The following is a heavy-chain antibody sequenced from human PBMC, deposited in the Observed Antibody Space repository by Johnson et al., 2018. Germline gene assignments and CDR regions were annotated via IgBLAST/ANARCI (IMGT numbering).Heavy chain of an antibody. V-gene: IGHV3-66*02. CDR1: GFTVSSNC. CDR3: ARDSGGRYCSGGSCYYYYYMDV. CDR2: IYNDGST. D-gene: IGHD2-15*01. Sequence: EVQLLETGGGLVQPGGSLRLSCVASGFTVSSNCMSWVRQAPGKGLEWVSVIYNDGSTYSTDSVKGRFTISRANATNTLYRQMNSLRAEDTAVYYCARDSGGRYCSGGSCYYYYYMDVWGKGTTVTVSS. J-gene: IGHJ6*03.